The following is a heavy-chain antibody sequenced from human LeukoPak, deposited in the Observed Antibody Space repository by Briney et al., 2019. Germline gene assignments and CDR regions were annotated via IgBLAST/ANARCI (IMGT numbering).Heavy chain of an antibody. CDR1: GFTFSSYS. V-gene: IGHV3-48*04. Sequence: GGSLRLSCAASGFTFSSYSMNWVRQAPGKGLEWVSYISSSSTIYYADSVKGRFTISRDNAKNSLYLQMNSLRAEDTAVYYCARDASYGGYSYGSDYWGQGTLVTVSS. CDR2: ISSSSTI. D-gene: IGHD5-18*01. J-gene: IGHJ4*02. CDR3: ARDASYGGYSYGSDY.